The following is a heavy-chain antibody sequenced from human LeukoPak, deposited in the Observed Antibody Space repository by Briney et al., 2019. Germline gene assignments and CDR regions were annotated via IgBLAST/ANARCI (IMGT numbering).Heavy chain of an antibody. V-gene: IGHV3-23*01. J-gene: IGHJ5*02. CDR1: EFDFSSHA. CDR2: ISISGSKT. CDR3: AREDPGWFDP. Sequence: PGGSLRLSCAVSEFDFSSHAMTWVRQAPGKGLEWVSAISISGSKTYYADSVKGRFTISRDNSKNTLYLQMNSLRAEDTAVYYCAREDPGWFDPWGQGTLVTVSS.